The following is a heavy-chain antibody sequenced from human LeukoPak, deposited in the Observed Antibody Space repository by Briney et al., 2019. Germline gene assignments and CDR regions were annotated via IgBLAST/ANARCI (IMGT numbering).Heavy chain of an antibody. CDR1: GASFSSSTYY. CDR3: AEHGGGITGNGTKPFEL. CDR2: IYYSGST. J-gene: IGHJ4*02. D-gene: IGHD1-14*01. Sequence: SETLSLTCTVSGASFSSSTYYWGWIRQPPGKGLEWIGSIYYSGSTYYNPSLKSRVTMSVDTSKNQFSLKLSSVTAADTPVYYRAEHGGGITGNGTKPFELWGQGTLV. V-gene: IGHV4-39*01.